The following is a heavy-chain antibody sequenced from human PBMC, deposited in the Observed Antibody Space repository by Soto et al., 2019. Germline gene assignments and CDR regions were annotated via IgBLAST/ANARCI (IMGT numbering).Heavy chain of an antibody. CDR1: GYTFIDNY. V-gene: IGHV1-46*01. Sequence: QVQLVQSGAEVKKPGASVKVSCKASGYTFIDNYMQWVRQAPGQGLEWMGVITSRGASTTYAPKFQGRVTLPRDTSTSTVYMELRSLTSDDTSLYSCARGEWELWAFDSWGQGSLVTVSS. CDR2: ITSRGAST. J-gene: IGHJ4*02. CDR3: ARGEWELWAFDS. D-gene: IGHD1-26*01.